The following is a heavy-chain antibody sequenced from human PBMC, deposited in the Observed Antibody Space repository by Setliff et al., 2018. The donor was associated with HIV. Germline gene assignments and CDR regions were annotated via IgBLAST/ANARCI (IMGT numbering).Heavy chain of an antibody. V-gene: IGHV4-38-2*02. D-gene: IGHD3-3*01. CDR2: IFHSGST. J-gene: IGHJ6*01. CDR1: GYSISSDYY. CDR3: ARGTYYDFWSDYGGAAFEI. Sequence: SETLSLTCTVSGYSISSDYYWAWIRQPPGRGLESPGRGLEWIGHIFHSGSTYFNPSLKSRVTISSDASRKQFFLRLTSVTAADTAVYYCARGTYYDFWSDYGGAAFEIWGQGTKVTVSS.